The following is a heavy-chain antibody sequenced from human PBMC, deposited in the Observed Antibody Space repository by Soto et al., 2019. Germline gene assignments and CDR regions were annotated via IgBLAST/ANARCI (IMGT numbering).Heavy chain of an antibody. Sequence: SVKVSCKASGGTFSSYAVSWVRQAPGQGLEWMGVIIPLLNTPKYVQKFQGRVTITADASATTAYMELSSLRSEDTAVYYCARESSSPNYYYYGMDVWGQGTTVTVSS. CDR1: GGTFSSYA. V-gene: IGHV1-69*13. CDR2: IIPLLNTP. CDR3: ARESSSPNYYYYGMDV. J-gene: IGHJ6*02. D-gene: IGHD6-6*01.